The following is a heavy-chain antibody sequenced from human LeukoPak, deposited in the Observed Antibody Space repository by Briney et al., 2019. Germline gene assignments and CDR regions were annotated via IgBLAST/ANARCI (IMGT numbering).Heavy chain of an antibody. Sequence: SETLSLTCSVSGGSINNKSYYWGWIRQPPGKGLEWIGSIYYSGSTYYNPSLKSRVTISVDTSKNQSSLKLSSVTAADTAVYYCARGWGRWLLRIYYYYGMDVWGQGTTVTVSS. CDR2: IYYSGST. J-gene: IGHJ6*02. D-gene: IGHD3-22*01. CDR3: ARGWGRWLLRIYYYYGMDV. CDR1: GGSINNKSYY. V-gene: IGHV4-39*07.